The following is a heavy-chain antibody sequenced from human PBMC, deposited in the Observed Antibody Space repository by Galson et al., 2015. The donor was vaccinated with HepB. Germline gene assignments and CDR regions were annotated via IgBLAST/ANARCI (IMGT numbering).Heavy chain of an antibody. CDR1: GGSISSSNW. CDR2: IYHSGST. J-gene: IGHJ3*02. D-gene: IGHD6-13*01. Sequence: LSLTCAVSGGSISSSNWWSWVRQPPGKGLEWVGEIYHSGSTNYNPSLKSRVTISVDKSKNQFSLKLSSVTAADTAVYYCARDRGIAAAGTGDAFDIWGQGTMVTVSS. V-gene: IGHV4-4*02. CDR3: ARDRGIAAAGTGDAFDI.